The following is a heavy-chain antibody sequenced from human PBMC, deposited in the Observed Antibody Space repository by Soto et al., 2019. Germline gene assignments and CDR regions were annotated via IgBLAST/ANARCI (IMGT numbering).Heavy chain of an antibody. CDR1: GFPFSSYA. CDR3: ARASTPFYYYYGMDV. CDR2: ISYDGSNK. J-gene: IGHJ6*02. Sequence: GGSLRLSCAASGFPFSSYAMHWVRQAPGKGLEWVAVISYDGSNKYYADSVKGRFTISRDNSKNTLYLQMNSLRAEDTAVYYCARASTPFYYYYGMDVWGQGTTVTVSS. V-gene: IGHV3-30-3*01.